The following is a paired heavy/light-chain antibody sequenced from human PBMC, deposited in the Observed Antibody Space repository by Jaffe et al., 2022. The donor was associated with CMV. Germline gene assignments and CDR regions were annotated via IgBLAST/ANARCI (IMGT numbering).Light chain of an antibody. J-gene: IGLJ2*01. CDR3: YSTDTSGDHGA. CDR2: EDK. CDR1: ALPKRY. V-gene: IGLV3-10*01. Sequence: SYELTQPPSVSVSPGQTARITCSGDALPKRYAHWYQHKSGQAPVLVIYEDKKRPAGIPERFSGSSSGTMATLTISGALMEDEGTYYCYSTDTSGDHGAFGGGTKLTVL.
Heavy chain of an antibody. Sequence: QVHLVQSGAEVKKPGASVKVSCTAVGYDFTSYGISWVRQAPGQGLEWMGWSSVYNGNIKYAQSLQGRVTMTTDTATRTTSVELRSLRSDDTAIYYCARAPVDSSGYYPDSWGQGTLVTVSS. D-gene: IGHD3-22*01. CDR3: ARAPVDSSGYYPDS. J-gene: IGHJ4*02. CDR1: GYDFTSYG. V-gene: IGHV1-18*04. CDR2: SSVYNGNI.